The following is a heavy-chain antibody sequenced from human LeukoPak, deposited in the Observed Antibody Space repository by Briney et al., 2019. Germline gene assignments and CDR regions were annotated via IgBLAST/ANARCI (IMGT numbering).Heavy chain of an antibody. CDR1: GGSISSSNW. Sequence: PSETLSLTCAASGGSISSSNWWSWVRQPPGKGLEWIGEIYHSGSTNYNPSLKSRVTISVDKSKDQFSLKLSSVTAADTAVYYCAGGSYDILTGYYPKTFDYWGQGTLVTVSS. J-gene: IGHJ4*02. CDR2: IYHSGST. V-gene: IGHV4-4*02. CDR3: AGGSYDILTGYYPKTFDY. D-gene: IGHD3-9*01.